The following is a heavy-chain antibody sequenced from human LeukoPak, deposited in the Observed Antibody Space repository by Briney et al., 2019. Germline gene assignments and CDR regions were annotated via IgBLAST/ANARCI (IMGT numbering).Heavy chain of an antibody. CDR1: GGSFSGYY. Sequence: SETLSLTYAVYGGSFSGYYLSWIRQPPGKGLEWIGEINHSGSTNYNPSLKSRVTISVDTSKNQFSLKLSSVTAADTAVYYCARRRYGSGSYYNLPHDYWGQGTLVTVSS. CDR3: ARRRYGSGSYYNLPHDY. J-gene: IGHJ4*02. V-gene: IGHV4-34*01. D-gene: IGHD3-10*01. CDR2: INHSGST.